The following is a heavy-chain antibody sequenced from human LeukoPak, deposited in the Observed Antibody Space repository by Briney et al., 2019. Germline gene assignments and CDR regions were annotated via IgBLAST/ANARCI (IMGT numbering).Heavy chain of an antibody. D-gene: IGHD5-18*01. J-gene: IGHJ5*02. Sequence: SETLSLTCAVSGGSISSGGYSWSWIRQPPGKGLEWIGYIYHSGSTYYNPSLKSRVTISVDRSKNQFSLQLNSVTPEDTAVYYCAGYSYGVRPSWGQGTLVTVSS. CDR1: GGSISSGGYS. V-gene: IGHV4-30-2*01. CDR3: AGYSYGVRPS. CDR2: IYHSGST.